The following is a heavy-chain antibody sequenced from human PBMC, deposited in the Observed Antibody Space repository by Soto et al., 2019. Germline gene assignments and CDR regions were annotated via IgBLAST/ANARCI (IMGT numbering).Heavy chain of an antibody. CDR1: GGTIGDYY. V-gene: IGHV4-59*12. Sequence: PSETLSLTCSISGGTIGDYYWSWIRQPPGKGLEWLAYIYYTGKTDQNPSLERRVSISLGTSKNQFSLNLRSVTAADTAVYYCVRDGTKTLRDWFDPWGQGISVTVSS. J-gene: IGHJ5*02. D-gene: IGHD1-1*01. CDR3: VRDGTKTLRDWFDP. CDR2: IYYTGKT.